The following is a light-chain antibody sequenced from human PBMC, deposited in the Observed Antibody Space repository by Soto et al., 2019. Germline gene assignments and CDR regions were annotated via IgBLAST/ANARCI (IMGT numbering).Light chain of an antibody. CDR1: QSISSY. CDR2: AAF. V-gene: IGKV1-39*01. J-gene: IGKJ1*01. Sequence: DIQMTQSPSSLSASVGDRVTITCRASQSISSYLNWYQQKPGKGPNLLIHAAFNLQSGVPSRFSGSGSGTDFTLTISSLQPEDFATYYCQQSYRFPRTFGQGTKVDIK. CDR3: QQSYRFPRT.